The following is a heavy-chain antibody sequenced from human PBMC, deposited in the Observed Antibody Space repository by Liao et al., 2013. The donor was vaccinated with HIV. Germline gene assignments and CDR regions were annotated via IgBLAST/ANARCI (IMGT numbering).Heavy chain of an antibody. D-gene: IGHD2-15*01. J-gene: IGHJ6*04. Sequence: QVQLQESGPGLVRPSQTLSLACTVSGGFISDNTYYWTWVRQSAGKGLEWIGRIHYSGTTNFNPSLKTRVTLSVDTSNSQISLRISSVTAADTAVYYCARVTRDFFYSIDVWGNGTTVAVSS. V-gene: IGHV4-61*02. CDR3: ARVTRDFFYSIDV. CDR2: IHYSGTT. CDR1: GGFISDNTYY.